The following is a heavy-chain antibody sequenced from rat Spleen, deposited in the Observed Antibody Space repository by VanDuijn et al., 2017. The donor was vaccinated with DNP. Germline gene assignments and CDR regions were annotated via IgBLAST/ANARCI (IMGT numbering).Heavy chain of an antibody. CDR2: INSAGNT. J-gene: IGHJ2*01. CDR3: ARWGTYFDY. V-gene: IGHV3-1*01. CDR1: GYSITSDY. Sequence: EVRLQESGPGLVKPSQSLSLTCSVTGYSITSDYWGWIRKFPGNKMEWMGSINSAGNTNYNPSLKSRISITRDTWKNQFFLQLNSVTTEDTATYYCARWGTYFDYWGQGVMVTVSS.